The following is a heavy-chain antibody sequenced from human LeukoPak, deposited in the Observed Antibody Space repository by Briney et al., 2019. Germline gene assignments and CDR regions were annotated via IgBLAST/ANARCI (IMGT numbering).Heavy chain of an antibody. V-gene: IGHV1-46*01. D-gene: IGHD6-13*01. CDR1: GYTFTTYY. J-gene: IGHJ6*03. Sequence: ASVKVSCKASGYTFTTYYMHWVRQAPGQGLEWMGIINPSSGSTSYAQKFQGRVTMTTDTSTSTAYMELRSLRSDDTAVYYCARATGYSSSWGGYYYYYMDVWGKGTTVTVSS. CDR2: INPSSGST. CDR3: ARATGYSSSWGGYYYYYMDV.